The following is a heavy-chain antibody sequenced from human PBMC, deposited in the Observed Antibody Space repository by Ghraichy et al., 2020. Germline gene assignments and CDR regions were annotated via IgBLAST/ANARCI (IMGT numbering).Heavy chain of an antibody. CDR3: ARVITMVRGVTYSNWFDP. V-gene: IGHV4-59*07. J-gene: IGHJ5*02. D-gene: IGHD3-10*01. CDR1: GGSIRSYY. Sequence: DTLSLTCTVSGGSIRSYYWSWIRQPPGKGLEWIGYIYYSGSTNYNPSLKSRVTISVDTSKNQFSLKLSSVTAADTAVYYCARVITMVRGVTYSNWFDPWGQGTLVTVSS. CDR2: IYYSGST.